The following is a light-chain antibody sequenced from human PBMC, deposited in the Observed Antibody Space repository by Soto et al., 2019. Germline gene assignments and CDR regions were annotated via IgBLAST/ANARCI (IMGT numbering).Light chain of an antibody. V-gene: IGKV3-15*01. CDR3: QQYRSWPRT. CDR2: GAS. CDR1: QSVDIN. J-gene: IGKJ1*01. Sequence: EIVLTQSPATLSVSPGERVTLSCRASQSVDINLAWYQQKPGQAPRLLIYGASTRATDMSGTFSGRGSGTEFNLTISNVRPEDFAVYYCQQYRSWPRTFGQGTKVEIK.